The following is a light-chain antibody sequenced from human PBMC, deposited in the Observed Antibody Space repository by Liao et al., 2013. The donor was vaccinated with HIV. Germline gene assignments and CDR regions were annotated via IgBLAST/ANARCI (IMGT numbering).Light chain of an antibody. CDR3: QVWDSSSDHPYV. CDR2: FDS. Sequence: SYELTQPPSVSVAPGKTAMITCGGDSVGGTSVHWYRQKPGQAPLLVIYFDSDRPSGIPERFSGSNSGSTATLTISRVEAGDEADYYCQVWDSSSDHPYVFGTGTKVTVL. V-gene: IGLV3-21*04. CDR1: SVGGTS. J-gene: IGLJ1*01.